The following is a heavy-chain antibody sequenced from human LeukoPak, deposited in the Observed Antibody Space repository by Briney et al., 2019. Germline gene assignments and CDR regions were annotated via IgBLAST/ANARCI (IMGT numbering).Heavy chain of an antibody. CDR3: ARLYYDLLTGTRRFDH. D-gene: IGHD3-9*01. Sequence: SETLSLTCTVSGGSISSDDYYWSWIRQPPGRGLEWIGHIYHSGSTYYNLSLKSRVTISVDTSRTQFSLKLSSVTAADTAVYYCARLYYDLLTGTRRFDHWGQGTLVTVSS. CDR1: GGSISSDDYY. CDR2: IYHSGST. V-gene: IGHV4-30-2*01. J-gene: IGHJ4*02.